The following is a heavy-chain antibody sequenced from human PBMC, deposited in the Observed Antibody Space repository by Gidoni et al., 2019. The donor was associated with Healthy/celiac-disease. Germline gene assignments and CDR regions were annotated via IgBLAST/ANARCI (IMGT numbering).Heavy chain of an antibody. D-gene: IGHD2-21*01. CDR3: ARAMRNCGGDCYPDAFDI. J-gene: IGHJ3*02. V-gene: IGHV4-30-4*01. CDR2: IYYSGST. Sequence: QVQLQESGPGLVKPSQTLSLTCTVSGGSISSGDYYWSWIRQPPGKGLEWIGYIYYSGSTYYNPSLKSRVTISVDTSKNQFSLKLSSVTAADTAVYYCARAMRNCGGDCYPDAFDIWGQGTMVTVSS. CDR1: GGSISSGDYY.